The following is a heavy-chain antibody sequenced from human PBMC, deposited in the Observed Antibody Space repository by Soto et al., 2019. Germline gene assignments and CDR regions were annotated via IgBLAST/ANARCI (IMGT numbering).Heavy chain of an antibody. Sequence: PGGSLRLSCAASGFTFSSYGMHWVRQAPGKGLESVAVIWYDGSNKYFADSVKGRFTISRDNSKNTLYLQMNSLRAEDTAVYYCARGVGYSNYDGKDFDYWGQGTLVTVSS. CDR2: IWYDGSNK. CDR3: ARGVGYSNYDGKDFDY. D-gene: IGHD4-4*01. V-gene: IGHV3-33*01. CDR1: GFTFSSYG. J-gene: IGHJ4*02.